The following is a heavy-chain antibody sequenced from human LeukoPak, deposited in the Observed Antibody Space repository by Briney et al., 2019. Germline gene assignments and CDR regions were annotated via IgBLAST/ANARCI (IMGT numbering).Heavy chain of an antibody. CDR3: AKDPGLAVRGVIHYYYYYGMDV. CDR2: ISYDRSNK. Sequence: GGSLRLSCAASGFTFSSYGMHWVRQAPGKGLEWVAVISYDRSNKYYADSVKGRFTISRDNPKNTLYLQMNSLRAEDTAVYYCAKDPGLAVRGVIHYYYYYGMDVWGQGTTVTVSS. V-gene: IGHV3-30*18. CDR1: GFTFSSYG. J-gene: IGHJ6*02. D-gene: IGHD3-10*01.